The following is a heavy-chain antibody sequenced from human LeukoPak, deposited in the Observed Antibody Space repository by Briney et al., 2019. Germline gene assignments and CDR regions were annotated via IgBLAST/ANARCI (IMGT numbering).Heavy chain of an antibody. CDR2: MNPNSGNT. J-gene: IGHJ4*02. D-gene: IGHD3-9*01. CDR3: ATLRYFDWLQGSYYFDY. Sequence: ASVKASCKASEYTFTSYDINWVRQATGQGLEWMGWMNPNSGNTGYAQKFQGRVTMTRNTSISTAYMELSSLRSEDTAVYYCATLRYFDWLQGSYYFDYWGQGTLVTVSS. V-gene: IGHV1-8*01. CDR1: EYTFTSYD.